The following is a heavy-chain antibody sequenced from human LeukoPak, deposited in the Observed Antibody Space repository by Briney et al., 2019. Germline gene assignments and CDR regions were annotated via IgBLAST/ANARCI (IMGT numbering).Heavy chain of an antibody. CDR3: AKRFYNWNEYYFDY. CDR1: GFTFSSYA. CDR2: ISGSGGST. J-gene: IGHJ4*02. D-gene: IGHD1-20*01. Sequence: GGSQRLSCAASGFTFSSYAMSWVRQAPGKGLEWVSAISGSGGSTYYADSVKGRFTISRDNSKNTLYLRMNSLRAEDTAVYYCAKRFYNWNEYYFDYWGQGTLVTVSS. V-gene: IGHV3-23*01.